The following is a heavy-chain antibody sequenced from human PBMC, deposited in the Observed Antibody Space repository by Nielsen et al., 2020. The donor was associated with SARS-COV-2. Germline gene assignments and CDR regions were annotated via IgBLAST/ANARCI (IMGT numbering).Heavy chain of an antibody. CDR1: GFVFGDYG. Sequence: GGSLRLSCKTSGFVFGDYGVNWFRQAPGKGLEWVGFIRSEAYGGTPEYAASVKGRFTISRDDSKSIAYLQINSLKSEDTAIYYCSRDRYGDYGYWGQGTLVTVSS. CDR2: IRSEAYGGTP. J-gene: IGHJ4*02. V-gene: IGHV3-49*03. CDR3: SRDRYGDYGY. D-gene: IGHD4-17*01.